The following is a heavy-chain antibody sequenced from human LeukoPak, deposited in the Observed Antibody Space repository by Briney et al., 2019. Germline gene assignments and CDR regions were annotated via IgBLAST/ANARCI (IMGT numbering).Heavy chain of an antibody. CDR3: AKDASPLWDYVWGSYRYTFDH. CDR2: ISWNSGSI. Sequence: GGSLRLSCAASGFTFDDYALHWVRQAPGKGLEWVSGISWNSGSIGYADSVKGRFTISRDNAKNSLYLQMNSLRAEDTALYYCAKDASPLWDYVWGSYRYTFDHWGQGTLVTVSS. D-gene: IGHD3-16*02. J-gene: IGHJ4*02. V-gene: IGHV3-9*01. CDR1: GFTFDDYA.